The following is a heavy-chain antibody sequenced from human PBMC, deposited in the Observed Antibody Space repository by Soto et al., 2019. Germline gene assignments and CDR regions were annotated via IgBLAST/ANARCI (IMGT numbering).Heavy chain of an antibody. V-gene: IGHV3-23*01. Sequence: GGSLRLSCAASGFTFSSYAMSWVRQAPGKGLEWVSAISGSGGSTYYADSVKGRFTISRDNSKNTLYLQMNSLRAEDTAVYYCARAYYDFWSGSQNSYFDYWGQGTLVTVYS. CDR3: ARAYYDFWSGSQNSYFDY. CDR2: ISGSGGST. J-gene: IGHJ4*02. D-gene: IGHD3-3*01. CDR1: GFTFSSYA.